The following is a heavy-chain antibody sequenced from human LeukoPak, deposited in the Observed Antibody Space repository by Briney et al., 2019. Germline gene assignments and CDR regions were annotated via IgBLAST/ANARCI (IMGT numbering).Heavy chain of an antibody. Sequence: AGGSLRLSCVALEFSFETYWMSWVRQAPGKGPEWVANINEDGSEKHYVGSVRGRFTISRDNADNSLHLQMNGLRPEDMAVYYCARGETMDVWGKGTTVTVSS. V-gene: IGHV3-7*01. D-gene: IGHD5-24*01. CDR3: ARGETMDV. CDR1: EFSFETYW. CDR2: INEDGSEK. J-gene: IGHJ6*03.